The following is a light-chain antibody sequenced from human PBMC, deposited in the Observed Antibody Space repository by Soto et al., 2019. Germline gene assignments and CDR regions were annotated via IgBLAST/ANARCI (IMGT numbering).Light chain of an antibody. V-gene: IGLV2-14*01. CDR2: DVS. CDR1: SSDVGGYNY. Sequence: QSALTQPASVSGSPGQSITISCTGTSSDVGGYNYVSWYQQHPGKAPNPIIFDVSNRPSGVSNRLSGSKSGNSASLTISGLQAEDEADYYCSSYTGSNTPVVFGGGTKVTVL. CDR3: SSYTGSNTPVV. J-gene: IGLJ2*01.